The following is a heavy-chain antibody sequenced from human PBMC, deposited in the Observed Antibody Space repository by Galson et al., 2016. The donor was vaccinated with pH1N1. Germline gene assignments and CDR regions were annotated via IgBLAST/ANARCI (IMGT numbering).Heavy chain of an antibody. Sequence: PALVKPTQTLTLTCTFSGFSINSSGMGVGWIRQPPGQALEWLAVIYWDDDKRYSPSLKTRLTINKDTSKNQVVLMMTNMDPVDTATYYCAHREVMVTNAFDFWGQGTMATVSS. V-gene: IGHV2-5*08. CDR3: AHREVMVTNAFDF. D-gene: IGHD5-18*01. J-gene: IGHJ3*01. CDR1: GFSINSSGMG. CDR2: IYWDDDK.